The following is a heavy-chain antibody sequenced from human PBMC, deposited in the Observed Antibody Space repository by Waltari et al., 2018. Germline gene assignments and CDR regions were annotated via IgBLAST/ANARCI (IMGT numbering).Heavy chain of an antibody. CDR1: GGPISSGDYY. Sequence: QVQLQESGPGLVKPSQPLSLTCTVSGGPISSGDYYGRWIRQPPGKGLEWIGYIYYSGRTYYNPSLKSRVTISVDTSKNQFSLKLSSVTAADTAVYYCARERGEVFGVAPPHYFDYWGQGTLVTVSS. J-gene: IGHJ4*02. CDR3: ARERGEVFGVAPPHYFDY. V-gene: IGHV4-30-4*08. D-gene: IGHD3-3*01. CDR2: IYYSGRT.